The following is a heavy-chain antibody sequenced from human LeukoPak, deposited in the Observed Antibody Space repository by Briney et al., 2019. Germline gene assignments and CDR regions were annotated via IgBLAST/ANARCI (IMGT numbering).Heavy chain of an antibody. D-gene: IGHD3-3*01. Sequence: SETLSLTCGVSGESFSGYYWSWLRQPPGKGLEWIGEISQSGDTNYNPSFETRVTMSVDASKKQFSLKVKSVTAADGAVYYCARSLSPYYDVTSAYWVWGYWGQGTLVIISS. V-gene: IGHV4-34*01. J-gene: IGHJ4*02. CDR3: ARSLSPYYDVTSAYWVWGY. CDR1: GESFSGYY. CDR2: ISQSGDT.